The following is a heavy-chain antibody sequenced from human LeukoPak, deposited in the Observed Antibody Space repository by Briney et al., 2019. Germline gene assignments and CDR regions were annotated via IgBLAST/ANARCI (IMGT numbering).Heavy chain of an antibody. CDR2: IYYSGST. J-gene: IGHJ4*02. Sequence: SSETLSLTCTVSGGSISSGDYYWSWIRQPPGKGLEWIGYIYYSGSTYYNPSLKSRVTISVDTSKNQFSLKLSSVTAADTAVYYCARDRGYSYGFFSYWGQGTLVTVSS. CDR1: GGSISSGDYY. D-gene: IGHD5-18*01. V-gene: IGHV4-30-4*01. CDR3: ARDRGYSYGFFSY.